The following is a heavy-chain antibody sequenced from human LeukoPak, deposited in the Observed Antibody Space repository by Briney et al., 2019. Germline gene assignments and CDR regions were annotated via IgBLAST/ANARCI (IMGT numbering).Heavy chain of an antibody. CDR1: GFTFNIYG. D-gene: IGHD3-22*01. CDR2: IGSDGNNE. Sequence: GGSLRLSCAASGFTFNIYGMHWVRQAPGKGLEWGTFIGSDGNNEYYADSVKGRFTISRNNANNSVSLQMNNLRAEDTAVYYCARDSTYYLRYGYFDSWGQGILVTVSS. V-gene: IGHV3-30*02. CDR3: ARDSTYYLRYGYFDS. J-gene: IGHJ4*02.